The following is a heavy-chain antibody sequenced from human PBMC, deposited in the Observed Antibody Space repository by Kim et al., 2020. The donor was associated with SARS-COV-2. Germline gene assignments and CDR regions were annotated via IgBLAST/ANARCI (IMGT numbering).Heavy chain of an antibody. J-gene: IGHJ6*02. D-gene: IGHD3-10*01. V-gene: IGHV4-61*02. Sequence: SETLSLTCTVSGGSISSGSYYWSWIRQPAGKGLEWIGRIYTSGSTNYNPSLKSRVTISVDTSKNQFSLKLSSVTAADTAVYYCARVPGRLWFGESPIGGYYYSYGMDVWGQGTTVTVSS. CDR2: IYTSGST. CDR3: ARVPGRLWFGESPIGGYYYSYGMDV. CDR1: GGSISSGSYY.